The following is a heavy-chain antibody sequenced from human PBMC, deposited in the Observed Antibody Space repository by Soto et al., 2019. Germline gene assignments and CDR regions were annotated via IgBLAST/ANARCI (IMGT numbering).Heavy chain of an antibody. D-gene: IGHD5-12*01. CDR2: IFSSGST. J-gene: IGHJ4*02. CDR3: AREGSYSAYNFAHGIQLWSFDF. Sequence: SETLSLTCTVSGGSIDTFYWSWVRQPAGKGLEWIGRIFSSGSTSFNPSLESRVAMSVDTSKNHFSLNLSSVTAADMAVYYCAREGSYSAYNFAHGIQLWSFDFWGQGALVTVSS. CDR1: GGSIDTFY. V-gene: IGHV4-4*07.